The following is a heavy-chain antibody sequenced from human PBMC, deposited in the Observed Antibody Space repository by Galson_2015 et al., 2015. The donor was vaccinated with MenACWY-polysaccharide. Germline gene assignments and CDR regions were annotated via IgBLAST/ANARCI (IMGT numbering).Heavy chain of an antibody. CDR1: GGDFSTHG. V-gene: IGHV1-69*11. CDR3: ERADCSGKTCYFAS. D-gene: IGHD2-15*01. Sequence: SVKVSCKASGGDFSTHGLSWLRQAPGQGFEFVGRIIPIMDSPNYAQRFQGRLTITGDGSKRTAYMELSGLRFEDTAMYYCERADCSGKTCYFASWGQGTLLTVSS. CDR2: IIPIMDSP. J-gene: IGHJ4*02.